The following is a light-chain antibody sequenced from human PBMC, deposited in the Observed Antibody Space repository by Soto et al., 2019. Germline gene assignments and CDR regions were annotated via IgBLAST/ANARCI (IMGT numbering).Light chain of an antibody. J-gene: IGLJ2*01. V-gene: IGLV1-40*01. CDR3: QSYDSSLSAHVV. CDR1: SSNIGAGYD. CDR2: LNN. Sequence: QAVVTQPPSVSGAPGQRVTISCTGNSSNIGAGYDVHWYQQLPGTAPKLLIYLNNNRPSGVPDRFSGSKSDTSASLDITGLRAEDEADYYCQSYDSSLSAHVVFGGGTKVTVL.